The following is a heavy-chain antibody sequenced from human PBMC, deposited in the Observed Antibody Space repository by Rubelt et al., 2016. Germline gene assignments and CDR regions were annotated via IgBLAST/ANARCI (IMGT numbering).Heavy chain of an antibody. CDR1: GYSFSSYW. V-gene: IGHV5-51*03. CDR3: ARKPPYSSSWYSFDY. Sequence: NTGESLKISCKGSGYSFSSYWIAWVRQMPGKGLEWMGIIFPDDSDTRYSPSFQGQVTISADKSISTAYLQWSGLKASDTAMYYCARKPPYSSSWYSFDYWGQGTLVTVSS. CDR2: IFPDDSDT. J-gene: IGHJ4*02. D-gene: IGHD6-13*01.